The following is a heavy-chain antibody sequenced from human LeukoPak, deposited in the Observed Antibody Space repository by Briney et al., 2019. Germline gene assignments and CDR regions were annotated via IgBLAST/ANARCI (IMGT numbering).Heavy chain of an antibody. V-gene: IGHV1-46*01. J-gene: IGHJ5*02. CDR1: GYTFTTYY. CDR2: INPSGGIT. CDR3: ARGATSAAIAAAGTGFDP. Sequence: PGASVKVSCKASGYTFTTYYMHWVRQAPGQGLEWMGIINPSGGITSYAQKFQGRVTMTRDTSISTAYMELSRLRSDDTTVYYCARGATSAAIAAAGTGFDPWGQGTLVTVSS. D-gene: IGHD6-13*01.